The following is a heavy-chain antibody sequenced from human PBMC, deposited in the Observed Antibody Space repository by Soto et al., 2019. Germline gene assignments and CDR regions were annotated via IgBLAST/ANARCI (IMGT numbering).Heavy chain of an antibody. Sequence: GESLKISCAASGFTFSSYAMHWVRQAPGKGLEWVAVISYDGSNKYYADSVKGRFTISRDNSKNTLYLQMNSLRAEDTAVYYCARGGDIVVVPAAYYYYYYMDVWGKGTTVTVSS. J-gene: IGHJ6*03. CDR1: GFTFSSYA. D-gene: IGHD2-2*01. CDR3: ARGGDIVVVPAAYYYYYYMDV. V-gene: IGHV3-30*04. CDR2: ISYDGSNK.